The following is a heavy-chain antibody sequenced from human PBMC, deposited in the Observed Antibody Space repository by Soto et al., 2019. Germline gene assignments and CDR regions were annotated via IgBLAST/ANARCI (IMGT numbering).Heavy chain of an antibody. J-gene: IGHJ4*02. CDR2: INTHNGNT. CDR1: GYTFTSYG. Sequence: QVQLVQSGAEVKKPGASVKVSCKASGYTFTSYGISWVRQAPGQGLEWMGWINTHNGNTNYTQKNQGRVTMTTDTTTSTAYMELRSLSSADTSVYYCARDWFGVDYWGQGTLVTVSS. D-gene: IGHD3-16*01. CDR3: ARDWFGVDY. V-gene: IGHV1-18*01.